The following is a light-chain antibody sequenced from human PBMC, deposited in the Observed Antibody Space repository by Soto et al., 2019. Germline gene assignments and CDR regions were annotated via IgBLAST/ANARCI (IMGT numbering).Light chain of an antibody. CDR3: QQYNNWPPYT. V-gene: IGKV1-5*01. Sequence: DIQMTQSPSTLSASVGDRVTITCRASRSISNWLAWYQQRPGIAPKLLIFDASILQSGVPSRFSGSGSGTEFTLTISGLQPEDFATYYCQQYNNWPPYTFGQGTKVDIK. J-gene: IGKJ2*01. CDR2: DAS. CDR1: RSISNW.